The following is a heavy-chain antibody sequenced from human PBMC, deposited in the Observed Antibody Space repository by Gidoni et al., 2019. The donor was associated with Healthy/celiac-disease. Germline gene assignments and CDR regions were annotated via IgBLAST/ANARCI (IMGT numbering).Heavy chain of an antibody. D-gene: IGHD2-15*01. Sequence: QVQLVQSGAEVKKPGASVKVSCKVSGYTLTELSMHWVRQAPGKGLEWMGGFDPEDGETIYAQKFQGRVTMTEDTSTDTAYMELSSLRSEDTAVYYCATAPVVVVAAPKGPNWFDPWGQGTLVTVSS. J-gene: IGHJ5*02. CDR3: ATAPVVVVAAPKGPNWFDP. CDR2: FDPEDGET. V-gene: IGHV1-24*01. CDR1: GYTLTELS.